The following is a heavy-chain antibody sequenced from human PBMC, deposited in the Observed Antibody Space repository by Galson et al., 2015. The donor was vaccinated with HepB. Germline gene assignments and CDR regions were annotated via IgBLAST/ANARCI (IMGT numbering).Heavy chain of an antibody. CDR3: AEATYCVGDCFTGYIDD. D-gene: IGHD2-21*02. Sequence: SLRLSCAASGFTFSSFAMSWVRQAPGKGLEYVSSMSSNGGSTYYADSVKGRFTISRDNSKNTLYLRMSSLRAEDPAVYYCAEATYCVGDCFTGYIDDGRQGTRVT. J-gene: IGHJ4*02. CDR1: GFTFSSFA. V-gene: IGHV3-64D*06. CDR2: MSSNGGST.